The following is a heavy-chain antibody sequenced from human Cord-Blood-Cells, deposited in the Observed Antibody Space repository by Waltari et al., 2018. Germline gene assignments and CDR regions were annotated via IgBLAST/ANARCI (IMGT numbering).Heavy chain of an antibody. Sequence: EVQLVESGGGLVQPGGSLRLSCSASGFPFIIYAMILVRQAPGKGLEWVSAISGSGGSTYYADSVKGRFTISRDNSKNTLYLQMNSLRAEDTAVYYCAKEFYGDYFDYWGQGTLVTVSS. V-gene: IGHV3-23*04. CDR3: AKEFYGDYFDY. D-gene: IGHD4-17*01. CDR1: GFPFIIYA. J-gene: IGHJ4*02. CDR2: ISGSGGST.